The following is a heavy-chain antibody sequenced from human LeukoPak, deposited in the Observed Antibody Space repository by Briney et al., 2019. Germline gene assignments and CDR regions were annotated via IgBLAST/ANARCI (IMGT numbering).Heavy chain of an antibody. Sequence: SVKVSCKASGGTFSSYAISWVRQAPGQGLEWMGGIIPIFGTANYAQKFQGRVTITADESTSTTYMELSSLRSEDTAVYYCASLTYYDFWSGYYTWNYFDYWGQGTLVTVSS. CDR1: GGTFSSYA. J-gene: IGHJ4*02. D-gene: IGHD3-3*01. CDR2: IIPIFGTA. V-gene: IGHV1-69*13. CDR3: ASLTYYDFWSGYYTWNYFDY.